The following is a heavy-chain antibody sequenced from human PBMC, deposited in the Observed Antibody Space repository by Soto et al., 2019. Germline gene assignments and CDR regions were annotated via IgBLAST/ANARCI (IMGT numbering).Heavy chain of an antibody. V-gene: IGHV4-4*02. CDR2: IYHSGNT. D-gene: IGHD2-15*01. CDR1: VGSISSRPL. Sequence: PSEPLSLTCAVSVGSISSRPLISCVRPPPVPGLEWIGEIYHSGNTNYNPSLKSRVTISVDKSKNQFYLKLRSVTAADTAVYYCARGGSIEMATISDAVAIWGQGTMVTVSS. J-gene: IGHJ3*02. CDR3: ARGGSIEMATISDAVAI.